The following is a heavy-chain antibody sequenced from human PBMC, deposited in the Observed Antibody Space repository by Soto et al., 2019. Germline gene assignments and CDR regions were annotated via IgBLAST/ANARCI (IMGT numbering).Heavy chain of an antibody. CDR1: GFTLSSHS. J-gene: IGHJ3*01. D-gene: IGHD1-1*01. Sequence: DVQLVESGGGPVKPGGSLRVSCVGSGFTLSSHSMNWVRQAPGKGLVWVSFISSNANDIHFADSVKGRFTISRDNAKNSLYLHMNSLRAEDTAVYYCARDRETGTTSGWDAFDLWGQGTMVTVSS. CDR2: ISSNANDI. V-gene: IGHV3-21*06. CDR3: ARDRETGTTSGWDAFDL.